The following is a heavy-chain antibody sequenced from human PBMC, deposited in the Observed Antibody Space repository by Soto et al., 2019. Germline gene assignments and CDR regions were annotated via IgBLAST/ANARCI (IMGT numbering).Heavy chain of an antibody. D-gene: IGHD3-22*01. V-gene: IGHV4-31*03. Sequence: PSETLSLTCSVSGDSISRIDYCWTWIRQHPEKGLEWIGNIYFRGNTYYSPSLESRLTISVDTSKNQFSLKLTSVTAADPAVYYCAREGGSYDSGGYLIRGAFAIWGQGTMVTVSS. CDR3: AREGGSYDSGGYLIRGAFAI. J-gene: IGHJ3*02. CDR1: GDSISRIDYC. CDR2: IYFRGNT.